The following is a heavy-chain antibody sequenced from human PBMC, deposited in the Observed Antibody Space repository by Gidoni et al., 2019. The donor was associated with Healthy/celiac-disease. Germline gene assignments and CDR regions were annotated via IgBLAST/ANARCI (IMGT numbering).Heavy chain of an antibody. CDR1: GFTFRDCY. CDR3: ARDEVAAAGLPDY. CDR2: ISSSGSTI. V-gene: IGHV3-11*01. Sequence: QVQMVASGGGLVKPGGSLRLSSAASGFTFRDCYRSWIRQAPGKGLEWVSYISSSGSTIYDADAVKGRFTISRDNAKNSLYLQMNSLRAEDTAVYYGARDEVAAAGLPDYWGQGTLVTVSS. J-gene: IGHJ4*02. D-gene: IGHD6-13*01.